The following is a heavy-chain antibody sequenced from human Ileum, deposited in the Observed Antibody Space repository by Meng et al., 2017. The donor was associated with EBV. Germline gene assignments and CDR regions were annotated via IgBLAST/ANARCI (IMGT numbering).Heavy chain of an antibody. CDR1: GFSLSSSGEG. J-gene: IGHJ5*02. D-gene: IGHD2-2*01. CDR3: ALFTRSWFDP. V-gene: IGHV2-5*02. CDR2: IYWDDDK. Sequence: QITLKESGPSRVKPTXTLALTCPFSGFSLSSSGEGVGWIRQPPGKALEWLAFIYWDDDKRYSPSLKSRLTITKDTSKNQVVLTLTNMDPVDTATYYCALFTRSWFDPWGQGTLVTVSS.